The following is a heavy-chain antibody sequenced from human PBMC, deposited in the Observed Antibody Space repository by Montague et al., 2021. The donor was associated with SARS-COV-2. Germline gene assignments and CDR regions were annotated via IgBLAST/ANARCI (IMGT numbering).Heavy chain of an antibody. D-gene: IGHD2-21*02. V-gene: IGHV4-39*01. J-gene: IGHJ4*02. CDR2: IHYIGNT. CDR3: ARLLPDGTVVATDIPFDS. CDR1: GASISHSDYY. Sequence: SETLSLTCNVSGASISHSDYYWAWIRQPPGKGLELIGSIHYIGNTYHNPSLESRVTISVDTSENQFSLKLRSVIAADTAVHYCARLLPDGTVVATDIPFDSWGQGTLVTVSS.